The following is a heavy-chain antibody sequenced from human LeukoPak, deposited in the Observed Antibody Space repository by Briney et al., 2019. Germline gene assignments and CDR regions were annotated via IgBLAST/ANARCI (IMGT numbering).Heavy chain of an antibody. CDR1: GGSFSGYY. CDR2: INHSGST. CDR3: ARGPNDDYGDGPFDY. Sequence: SETLSLTCAVYGGSFSGYYWSWTRQPPGKGLEWIGEINHSGSTNYNPSLKSRVTISVDTSKNQFSLKLSSVTAADTAVYYCARGPNDDYGDGPFDYWGQGTLVTVSS. V-gene: IGHV4-34*01. D-gene: IGHD4-17*01. J-gene: IGHJ4*02.